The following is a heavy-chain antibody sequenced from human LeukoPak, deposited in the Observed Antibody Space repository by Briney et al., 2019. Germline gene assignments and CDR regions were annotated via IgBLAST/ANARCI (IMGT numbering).Heavy chain of an antibody. D-gene: IGHD3-22*01. CDR3: ARGRPYMYYYDSSGSHSLGFQH. V-gene: IGHV4-34*01. CDR1: GFTFSSYA. CDR2: INHSGST. Sequence: PGGSLRLSCAASGFTFSSYAMSWVRQPPGKGLEWIGEINHSGSTNYNPSLKSRVTISVDTSKNQFSLKLSSVTAADTAVYYCARGRPYMYYYDSSGSHSLGFQHWGQGTLVTVSS. J-gene: IGHJ1*01.